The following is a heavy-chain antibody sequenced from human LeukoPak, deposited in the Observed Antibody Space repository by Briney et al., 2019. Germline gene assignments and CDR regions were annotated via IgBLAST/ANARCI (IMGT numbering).Heavy chain of an antibody. V-gene: IGHV4-39*01. D-gene: IGHD2-2*01. CDR3: ARLGYCSSTSCLGFGLYYYYYYMDV. CDR1: GGSISSSSYY. Sequence: SETLSLTCTVSGGSISSSSYYWGWIRQPPGKGLEWIGSIYYSGSTYYNPSLKSRVTISVDTSKNQFSLKLSSVTAADTAVYYCARLGYCSSTSCLGFGLYYYYYYMDVWGKGTTVTV. J-gene: IGHJ6*03. CDR2: IYYSGST.